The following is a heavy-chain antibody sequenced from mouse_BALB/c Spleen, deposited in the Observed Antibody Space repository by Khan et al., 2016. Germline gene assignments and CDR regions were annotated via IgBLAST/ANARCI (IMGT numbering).Heavy chain of an antibody. V-gene: IGHV1-80*01. D-gene: IGHD2-14*01. CDR1: GFEFSSHW. CDR2: IYPGDGDT. Sequence: VQLQESGAELVRPGSSVKISCKAPGFEFSSHWMNWVKQRNGQGFEWIGQIYPGDGDTNYNGKFKGKATLTADRSSSTDYMQLSSLTSEDSAVYFCARGTPSANWVQGPLVTVSA. CDR3: ARGTPSAN. J-gene: IGHJ3*01.